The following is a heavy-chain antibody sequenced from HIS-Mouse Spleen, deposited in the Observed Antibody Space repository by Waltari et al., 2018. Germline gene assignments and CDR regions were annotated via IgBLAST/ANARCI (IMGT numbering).Heavy chain of an antibody. CDR1: GFTFSSLA. CDR3: ARGAVAGDAFDI. CDR2: ISYDGSNK. V-gene: IGHV3-30*04. J-gene: IGHJ3*02. Sequence: QVQLVESGGGVVQPVWSLRLPCPASGFTFSSLAMHWVRQAPGKGMEWVAVISYDGSNKYYADSVKGRFTISRDNSKNTLYLQMNSLRAEDTAVYYCARGAVAGDAFDIWGQGTMVTVSS. D-gene: IGHD6-19*01.